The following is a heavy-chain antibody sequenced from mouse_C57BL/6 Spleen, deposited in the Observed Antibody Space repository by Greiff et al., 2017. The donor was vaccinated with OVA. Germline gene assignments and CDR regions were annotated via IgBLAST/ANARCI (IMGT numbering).Heavy chain of an antibody. J-gene: IGHJ4*01. CDR3: ARGTTVVAPYAMDY. CDR1: GFNFKTTY. CDR2: IDPANVST. D-gene: IGHD1-1*01. Sequence: EVQLQQSVAELVRPGASVKLSCTASGFNFKTTYMPWVKQRPERGLGWIGRIDPANVSTKYAPTFQGKATITADTSSNTAYLPLSSLTSEDTAIYYCARGTTVVAPYAMDYWGQGTSVTVSS. V-gene: IGHV14-3*01.